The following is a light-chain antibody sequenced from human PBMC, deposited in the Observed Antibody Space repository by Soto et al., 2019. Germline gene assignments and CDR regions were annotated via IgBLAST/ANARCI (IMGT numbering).Light chain of an antibody. CDR3: QTWGTGIGV. Sequence: QPVLTQSPSASASLGASVNLTCTLSSGYTKNAIAWHQQQPKKGPRYLMKIHSDGTHDNGDGIPDRFSGSSSGAERYLTISSLQSDDEADYYCQTWGTGIGVFGGGTKVTVL. V-gene: IGLV4-69*01. J-gene: IGLJ3*02. CDR2: IHSDGTH. CDR1: SGYTKNA.